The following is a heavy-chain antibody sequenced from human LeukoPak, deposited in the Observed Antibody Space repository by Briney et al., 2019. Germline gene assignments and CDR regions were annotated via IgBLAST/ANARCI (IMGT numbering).Heavy chain of an antibody. CDR1: GGSFSGYY. V-gene: IGHV4-34*01. J-gene: IGHJ5*02. CDR3: ARPNWFDP. Sequence: ASETLSLTCAVYGGSFSGYYWSWIRQPPGKGLEWIGEINHSGSTNYNPSLKSRVTISVDTSKNQFSPKLSSVTAADTAGYYCARPNWFDPWGQGTLVTVSS. CDR2: INHSGST.